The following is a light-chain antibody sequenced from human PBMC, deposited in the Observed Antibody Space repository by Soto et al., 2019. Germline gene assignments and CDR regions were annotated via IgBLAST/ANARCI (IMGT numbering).Light chain of an antibody. Sequence: DIQMTQSPSSLSASVGDRVTITCRASQGISTYLVWYQQKPGTVPKLLIFAASTLQSVFPSRFSGSGSGTDFTLTISSLQHEDVATYDCQHCLFACWTFGQGTKVEI. J-gene: IGKJ1*01. V-gene: IGKV1-27*01. CDR2: AAS. CDR1: QGISTY. CDR3: QHCLFACWT.